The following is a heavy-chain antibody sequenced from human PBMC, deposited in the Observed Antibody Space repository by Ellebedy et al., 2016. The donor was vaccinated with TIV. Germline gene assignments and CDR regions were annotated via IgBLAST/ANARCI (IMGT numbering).Heavy chain of an antibody. J-gene: IGHJ4*02. CDR1: GGSFSGFY. D-gene: IGHD2-2*01. CDR2: IYYSGST. V-gene: IGHV4-59*01. Sequence: SETLSLTCAVYGGSFSGFYWSWIRQPPGKGLEWIGYIYYSGSTNYNPSLRSRVPISGDSSKNQLSLKLTSVTPEDTAVYYCATLSYQPLGFDYWGQGTLITVSS. CDR3: ATLSYQPLGFDY.